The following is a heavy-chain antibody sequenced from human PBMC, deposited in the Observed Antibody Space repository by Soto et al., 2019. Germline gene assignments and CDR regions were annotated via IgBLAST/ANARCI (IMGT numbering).Heavy chain of an antibody. Sequence: SVTGSCKASGGTFSSYAISWVRQAPGQGLEWMGGIIPIFGTANYAQKFQGRVTITADESTSTAYMELSSLRSEDTAVYYCAREPLGYCISTSCYYYFDYWGQGTLVTVSS. CDR1: GGTFSSYA. J-gene: IGHJ4*02. CDR3: AREPLGYCISTSCYYYFDY. CDR2: IIPIFGTA. D-gene: IGHD2-2*03. V-gene: IGHV1-69*13.